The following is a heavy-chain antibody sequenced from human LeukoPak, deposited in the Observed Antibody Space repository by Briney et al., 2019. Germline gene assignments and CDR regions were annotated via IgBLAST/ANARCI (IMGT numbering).Heavy chain of an antibody. CDR3: ATRTPAYSSGYYYGMDV. V-gene: IGHV1-24*01. D-gene: IGHD6-19*01. J-gene: IGHJ6*02. Sequence: ASVKVSCKVSGYTLTELSMHWVRQAPGKGLEWMGGFDPEDGETTYAQKFQGRVTMTEDTSTDTAYMELSSLRSEDTAVYYCATRTPAYSSGYYYGMDVWGQGTTVTVSS. CDR1: GYTLTELS. CDR2: FDPEDGET.